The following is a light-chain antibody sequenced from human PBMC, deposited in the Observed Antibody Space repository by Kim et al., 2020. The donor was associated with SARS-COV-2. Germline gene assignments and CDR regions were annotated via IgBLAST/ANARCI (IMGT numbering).Light chain of an antibody. J-gene: IGLJ3*02. CDR2: WNN. V-gene: IGLV1-47*01. CDR1: SSTTANNY. Sequence: RAPLSFSGTSSTTANNYVHWYQPCPALAPKLLMYWNNTRPSGFPARFSGSKSGTSASVAISGLRPEDEADYYCSSWDDTLGGPVFGGGTTLTVL. CDR3: SSWDDTLGGPV.